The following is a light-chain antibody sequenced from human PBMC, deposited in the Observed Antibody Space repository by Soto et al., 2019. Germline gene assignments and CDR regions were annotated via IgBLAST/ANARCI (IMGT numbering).Light chain of an antibody. CDR3: SSYTSSSTLVV. CDR1: SSDVGGYNY. CDR2: GVS. Sequence: QSAPTQPASVSGSPGQSITISCTGTSSDVGGYNYVSWYQHHPGKAPKLLIFGVSNRPSGVSNRFSGSKSGNTASLTISGLQAEDEADYYCSSYTSSSTLVVFGGGTQLTVL. J-gene: IGLJ2*01. V-gene: IGLV2-14*01.